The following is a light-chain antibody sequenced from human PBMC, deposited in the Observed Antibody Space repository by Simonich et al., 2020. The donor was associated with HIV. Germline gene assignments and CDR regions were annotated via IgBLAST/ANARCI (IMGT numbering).Light chain of an antibody. CDR3: QQSYTTPRA. J-gene: IGKJ1*01. CDR2: AAT. Sequence: IQMTQSPYSLSASVGARVTITCRASQGISSSLAWYQQKPGKAPKLLIYAATTLQGGVPSRFRGSGSGTEFTLTMSSLQPEDFATYYCQQSYTTPRAFGQGTKVEIK. CDR1: QGISSS. V-gene: IGKV1-39*01.